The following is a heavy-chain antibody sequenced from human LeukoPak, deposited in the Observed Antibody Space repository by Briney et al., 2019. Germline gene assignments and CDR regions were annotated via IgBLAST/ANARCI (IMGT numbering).Heavy chain of an antibody. D-gene: IGHD4-17*01. CDR3: ARETTLRNDAFDI. Sequence: PSETLSLTCIVSGYSISSGYFWGWDRQPPGKDLEWIGSIYHSGSTNYNPSLKSRVTISVDTSKNQFSLKLSSVTAADTAVYYCARETTLRNDAFDIWGQGTMVTVSS. J-gene: IGHJ3*02. V-gene: IGHV4-38-2*02. CDR1: GYSISSGYF. CDR2: IYHSGST.